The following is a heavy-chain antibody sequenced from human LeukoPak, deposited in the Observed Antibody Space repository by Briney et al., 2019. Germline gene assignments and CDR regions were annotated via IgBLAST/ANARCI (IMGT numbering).Heavy chain of an antibody. CDR3: VRDRITMVRGVRNWFDP. Sequence: GRSLRLSCAASGLIFSTYGMHWVRQAPGKGLEWVALIWYDGSDEHYADSVKGRFTISRDNSRNTLYLQMNSLRVEDTAVYYCVRDRITMVRGVRNWFDPWGLGTLVTVSS. J-gene: IGHJ5*02. V-gene: IGHV3-33*01. D-gene: IGHD3-10*01. CDR1: GLIFSTYG. CDR2: IWYDGSDE.